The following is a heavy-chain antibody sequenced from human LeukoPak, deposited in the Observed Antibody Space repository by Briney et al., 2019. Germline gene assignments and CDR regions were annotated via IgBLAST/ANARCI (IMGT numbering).Heavy chain of an antibody. Sequence: GGSLRLSCAASGFTFSSYSMNWVRQAPGKGLEWVSSISSSGSYIYYADSVEGRFTISRDNAKNSLYLQMNSLRAEDAAVYYCARDSSPAVTGYYDYWGQGTLVTVSS. V-gene: IGHV3-21*01. D-gene: IGHD3-9*01. J-gene: IGHJ4*02. CDR3: ARDSSPAVTGYYDY. CDR1: GFTFSSYS. CDR2: ISSSGSYI.